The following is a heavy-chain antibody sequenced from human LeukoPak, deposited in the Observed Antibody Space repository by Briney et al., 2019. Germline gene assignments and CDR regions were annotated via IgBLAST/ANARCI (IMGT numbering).Heavy chain of an antibody. J-gene: IGHJ6*02. D-gene: IGHD6-19*01. Sequence: PGGALRLSCAASGFTVSSYWMHWVRQAPGKGLVGVSRSNSDGRSTSYADSVKGRFPISRDNAKTPLNLQMHSLRAEDTAVYYCARVEQSRVYYYGMAVWAQGPTVPVSS. CDR2: SNSDGRST. V-gene: IGHV3-74*01. CDR3: ARVEQSRVYYYGMAV. CDR1: GFTVSSYW.